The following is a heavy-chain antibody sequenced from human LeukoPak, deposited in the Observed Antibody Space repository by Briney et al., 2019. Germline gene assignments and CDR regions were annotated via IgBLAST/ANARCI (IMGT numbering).Heavy chain of an antibody. CDR2: IYYSGST. J-gene: IGHJ6*03. V-gene: IGHV4-59*01. CDR1: GGSISSYY. Sequence: SGTLSLTCTVSGGSISSYYWSWVRQPPGKGLGWVGYIYYSGSTNYNPSLKSRVTISVDTSKNQFSLKLSSVTAADTAVYYCTRGSIAYYYMDVWGKGTTATISS. D-gene: IGHD3-22*01. CDR3: TRGSIAYYYMDV.